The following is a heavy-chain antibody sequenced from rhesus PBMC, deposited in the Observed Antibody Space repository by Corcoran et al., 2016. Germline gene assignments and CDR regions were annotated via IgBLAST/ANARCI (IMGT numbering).Heavy chain of an antibody. Sequence: EVQLVQSGAEVKRPGESLKISCKTSGYSFTSYWISWVRQMPGKGLEWGGAIYPRYSDTRYSPSFQGQVTISVDKSISTAYLQWSSLKASDTATYYCAMEPTTTQLDVWGRGVLVTVSS. J-gene: IGHJ5-2*02. CDR1: GYSFTSYW. CDR2: IYPRYSDT. CDR3: AMEPTTTQLDV. D-gene: IGHD1-44*01. V-gene: IGHV5-20*02.